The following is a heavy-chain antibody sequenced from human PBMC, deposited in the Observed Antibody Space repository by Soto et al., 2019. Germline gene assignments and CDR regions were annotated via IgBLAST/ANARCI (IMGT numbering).Heavy chain of an antibody. V-gene: IGHV4-59*01. D-gene: IGHD2-15*01. J-gene: IGHJ6*02. CDR3: ARGSPMVDGTDV. CDR1: GGSISSYY. CDR2: IYYNGST. Sequence: QVQLQESGPGLVKPSETLSLTCTFSGGSISSYYWSWIRQPPGKGLEWIGYIYYNGSTNYNPSLNSRTTISVDTSKNQFSLKLSSVTAADTAVYYCARGSPMVDGTDVWGQGTTVTVSS.